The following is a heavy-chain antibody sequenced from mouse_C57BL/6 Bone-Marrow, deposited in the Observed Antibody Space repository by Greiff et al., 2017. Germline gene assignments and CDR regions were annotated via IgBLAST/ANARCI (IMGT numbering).Heavy chain of an antibody. CDR2: ISSGGSYT. J-gene: IGHJ1*03. V-gene: IGHV5-6*01. CDR3: ARQFGLNYYGSSKDGYFDV. CDR1: GFTFSSYG. Sequence: EVKVVESGGDLVKPGGSLKLSCAASGFTFSSYGMSWVRQTPDKRLEWVATISSGGSYTYYPDSVKGRFTISRDNAKNTLYLQMSSLKSEDTAMYYCARQFGLNYYGSSKDGYFDVWGTGTAVTVSS. D-gene: IGHD1-1*01.